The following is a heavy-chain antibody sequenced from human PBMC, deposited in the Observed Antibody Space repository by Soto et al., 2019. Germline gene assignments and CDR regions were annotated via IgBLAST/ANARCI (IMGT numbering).Heavy chain of an antibody. Sequence: GESLKISCKGSGYSFTSYWIGWVRQMPGKGLEWMGIIYPGDSDTRYRPSFQGQVTISTDKSISTAYLQWSSLKASDTAMYYCARLRFLEWYLPSNWFDPWGQGTLVTVSS. J-gene: IGHJ5*02. D-gene: IGHD3-3*01. CDR3: ARLRFLEWYLPSNWFDP. V-gene: IGHV5-51*01. CDR2: IYPGDSDT. CDR1: GYSFTSYW.